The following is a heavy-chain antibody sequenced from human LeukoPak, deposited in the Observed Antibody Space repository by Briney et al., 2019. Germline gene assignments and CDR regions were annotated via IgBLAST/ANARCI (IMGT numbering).Heavy chain of an antibody. CDR3: ARDQYTNSGNWFDP. J-gene: IGHJ5*02. Sequence: GGSLSLFCAASGFTFSSYWMHWVRQAPGKGRGWVSCINSAGSSTSYADCVTGRFTISRDHAKNTMYLQMTSLRATDRGVYFCARDQYTNSGNWFDPWGEGTLVTVSS. CDR1: GFTFSSYW. D-gene: IGHD7-27*01. CDR2: INSAGSST. V-gene: IGHV3-74*01.